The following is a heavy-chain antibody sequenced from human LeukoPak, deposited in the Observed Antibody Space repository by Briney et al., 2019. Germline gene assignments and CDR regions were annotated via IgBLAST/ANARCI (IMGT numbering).Heavy chain of an antibody. CDR3: ARGFYCSSTSCQQAPLDY. CDR1: GGSISSSSYY. V-gene: IGHV4-39*01. CDR2: IYYSGST. J-gene: IGHJ4*02. Sequence: SETLSLTCTVSGGSISSSSYYWGWIRQPPGKGLEWIGSIYYSGSTYYNPSLKSRVTISVDTSKNQFSLKLSSVTAADTAVYYCARGFYCSSTSCQQAPLDYWGQGTLVTVSS. D-gene: IGHD2-2*01.